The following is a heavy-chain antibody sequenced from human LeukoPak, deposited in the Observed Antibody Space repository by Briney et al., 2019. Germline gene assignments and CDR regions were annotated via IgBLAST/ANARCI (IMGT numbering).Heavy chain of an antibody. D-gene: IGHD3-9*01. Sequence: GASVKVSCKASGYTFTGYYMHWVRQAPGQGLEWMGWINPNSGGTNYAQKFQGRVTMTRDTSISTAYMELSRLRSDDTAVYYCARGGDYDILTGYPFDYWGQGTLVPVSS. J-gene: IGHJ4*02. CDR1: GYTFTGYY. CDR2: INPNSGGT. V-gene: IGHV1-2*02. CDR3: ARGGDYDILTGYPFDY.